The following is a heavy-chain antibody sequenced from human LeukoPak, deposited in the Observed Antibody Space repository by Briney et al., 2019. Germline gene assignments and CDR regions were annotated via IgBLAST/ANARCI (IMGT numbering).Heavy chain of an antibody. CDR1: GNSFGDYY. V-gene: IGHV4-34*01. D-gene: IGHD1-1*01. J-gene: IGHJ5*02. CDR2: INHSGST. Sequence: PSETLSLTCTVSGNSFGDYYWSWIRQPPGKGLEWIGEINHSGSTNYNPSLKSRVTISVDTSKNQFSLKLSSVTAADTAVYYCARWRYLNWFDPWGQGTLVTVSS. CDR3: ARWRYLNWFDP.